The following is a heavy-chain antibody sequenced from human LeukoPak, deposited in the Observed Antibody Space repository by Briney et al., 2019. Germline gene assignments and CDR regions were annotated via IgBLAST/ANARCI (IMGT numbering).Heavy chain of an antibody. J-gene: IGHJ4*02. V-gene: IGHV3-21*01. CDR2: ISSSSTYT. CDR1: GFTFSSYS. Sequence: GGSLRLSCAASGFTFSSYSMNWVRQAPGKGLEWVSSISSSSTYTYYEDSTKGRFTISRDNAKNSLYLQMNSLRAEDTALYYCAREASGGYWIDYWGQGTLVTVSS. CDR3: AREASGGYWIDY. D-gene: IGHD2-15*01.